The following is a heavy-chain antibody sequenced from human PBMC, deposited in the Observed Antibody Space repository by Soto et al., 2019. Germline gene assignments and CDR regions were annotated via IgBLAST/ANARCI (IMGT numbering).Heavy chain of an antibody. Sequence: GWSLRLSCASSVFTFISYAMSWVRQAPGKGLEWVSAISGSGGSTYYADSVKGRFTISRDNSKNTLYLQMDSLRAEDTAVYYCAKDKLVPPYDAFDIWGQGTMVTVSS. CDR2: ISGSGGST. CDR3: AKDKLVPPYDAFDI. J-gene: IGHJ3*02. V-gene: IGHV3-23*01. CDR1: VFTFISYA. D-gene: IGHD6-6*01.